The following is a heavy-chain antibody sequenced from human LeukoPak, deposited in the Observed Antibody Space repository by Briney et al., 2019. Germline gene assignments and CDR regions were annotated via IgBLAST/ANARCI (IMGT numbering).Heavy chain of an antibody. D-gene: IGHD1-1*01. CDR1: GYSFTSYW. J-gene: IGHJ3*01. CDR2: IYPGDSDT. CDR3: ARQSSTTGTTSDAFDF. V-gene: IGHV5-51*01. Sequence: GESLKISCKGAGYSFTSYWIGWVRQMPGKGLERMGIIYPGDSDTRYSPSFQGQVTISADKSISTAYLQWSSLNASDTAMYYCARQSSTTGTTSDAFDFWGQGTMVTVCS.